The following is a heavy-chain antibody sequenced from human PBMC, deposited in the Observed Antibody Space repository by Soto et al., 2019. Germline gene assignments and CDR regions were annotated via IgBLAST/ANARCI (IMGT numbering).Heavy chain of an antibody. J-gene: IGHJ5*02. CDR2: ISAYDGKT. V-gene: IGHV1-18*01. Sequence: ASLQVSCKTSGYTFNTYGINWVRQAPGQGLELMGWISAYDGKTTYAEKFQGRVTMTTDTSTSTAYMELRSLRSDDTAIYYCARDPHEFWTSYWFDPWGQGTQVTVSS. CDR3: ARDPHEFWTSYWFDP. D-gene: IGHD3-3*01. CDR1: GYTFNTYG.